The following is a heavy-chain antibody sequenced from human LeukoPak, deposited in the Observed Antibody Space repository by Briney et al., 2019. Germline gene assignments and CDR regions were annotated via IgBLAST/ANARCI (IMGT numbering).Heavy chain of an antibody. J-gene: IGHJ6*03. D-gene: IGHD3-10*01. CDR1: GFTFSSYA. Sequence: PGGSLRLSCAASGFTFSSYAMSWVRQAPGKGLEWVSTITGNAGNTYYADSMKGRFTASRDNSRNTLYLQINSLRAEDTAVYHCAKGGGSERNYYMDVWGKGTTVTVSS. CDR2: ITGNAGNT. CDR3: AKGGGSERNYYMDV. V-gene: IGHV3-23*01.